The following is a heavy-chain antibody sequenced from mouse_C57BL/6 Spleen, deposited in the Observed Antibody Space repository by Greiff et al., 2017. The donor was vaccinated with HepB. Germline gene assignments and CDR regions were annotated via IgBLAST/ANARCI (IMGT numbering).Heavy chain of an antibody. V-gene: IGHV5-12*01. Sequence: VQLKESGGGLVQPGGSLKLSCAASGFTFSDYYMYWVRQTPEKRLEWVAYISNGGGSTYYPDTVKGRFTISRDNAKNTLYLQMSRLKSEDTAMYYCARHHTPSNWGLAYWGQGTLVTVSA. CDR2: ISNGGGST. D-gene: IGHD4-1*01. CDR3: ARHHTPSNWGLAY. J-gene: IGHJ3*01. CDR1: GFTFSDYY.